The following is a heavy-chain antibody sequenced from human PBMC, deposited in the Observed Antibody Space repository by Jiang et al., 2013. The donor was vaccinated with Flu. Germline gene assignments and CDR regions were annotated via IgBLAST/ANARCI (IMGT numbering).Heavy chain of an antibody. Sequence: SGAEVKKPGASVKVSCKASGYTFTSYYMHWVRQAPGQGLEWMGIINPSGGSTSYAQKFQGRVTMTRDTSTSTVYMELSSLRSEDTAVYYCARAVVVPAAMVYYFDYWGQGTLVTVSS. V-gene: IGHV1-46*03. CDR1: GYTFTSYY. J-gene: IGHJ4*02. D-gene: IGHD2-2*01. CDR2: INPSGGST. CDR3: ARAVVVPAAMVYYFDY.